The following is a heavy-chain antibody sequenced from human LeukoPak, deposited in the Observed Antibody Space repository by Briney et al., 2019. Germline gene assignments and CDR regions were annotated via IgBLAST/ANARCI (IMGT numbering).Heavy chain of an antibody. Sequence: GGSLRLSCAASGFTFSSYWMHWVRQAPGKGLVWVSRINSDGSTTNYADYVKGRFTISRDNAKNTLYLQLNSLRAEDTAVYYCAKGTSSSCYSAPNYWGQGTLVTVSS. V-gene: IGHV3-74*01. CDR2: INSDGSTT. CDR1: GFTFSSYW. CDR3: AKGTSSSCYSAPNY. J-gene: IGHJ4*02. D-gene: IGHD2-15*01.